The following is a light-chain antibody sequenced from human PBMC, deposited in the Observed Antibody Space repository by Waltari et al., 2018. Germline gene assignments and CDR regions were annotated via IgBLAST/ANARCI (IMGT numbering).Light chain of an antibody. V-gene: IGLV2-8*01. CDR1: SSDVGGYNY. Sequence: QSALTQPPSASGSPGQSVTISCTGTSSDVGGYNYVSWYQQHPGKAPKLLIYGVDKRPSGVPPRFSGSKSGNTASLTVSGLQAEDEADYYCNSYAGSNNLGVFGGGTKLTVL. J-gene: IGLJ3*02. CDR3: NSYAGSNNLGV. CDR2: GVD.